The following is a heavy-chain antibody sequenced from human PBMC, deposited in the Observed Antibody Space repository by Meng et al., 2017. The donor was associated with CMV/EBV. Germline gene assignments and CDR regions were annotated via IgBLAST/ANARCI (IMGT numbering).Heavy chain of an antibody. D-gene: IGHD2-2*01. CDR1: GYTFTGYY. J-gene: IGHJ4*02. V-gene: IGHV1-2*02. Sequence: ASVKVSCKASGYTFTGYYMHWVRQAPGQGLEWMGWINPNSGGTNYAQKFQGRVTMTRDTSISTAYMELSRLRSDDTAVYYCARVVPAAIGTIDYWGQGTPVTVSS. CDR2: INPNSGGT. CDR3: ARVVPAAIGTIDY.